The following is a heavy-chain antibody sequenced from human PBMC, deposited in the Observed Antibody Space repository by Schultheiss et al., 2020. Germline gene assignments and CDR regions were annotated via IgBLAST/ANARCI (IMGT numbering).Heavy chain of an antibody. D-gene: IGHD6-19*01. CDR3: ARCHGWYYFDY. V-gene: IGHV4-61*08. CDR2: IYYSGST. J-gene: IGHJ4*02. Sequence: SETLSLTCTVSGGSISSGGYYWSWIRQHPGKGLEWIGYIYYSGSTNYNPSLKSRVTISVDTSKNQFSLKLSSVTAADTAVYYCARCHGWYYFDYWGQGTLVTVSS. CDR1: GGSISSGGYY.